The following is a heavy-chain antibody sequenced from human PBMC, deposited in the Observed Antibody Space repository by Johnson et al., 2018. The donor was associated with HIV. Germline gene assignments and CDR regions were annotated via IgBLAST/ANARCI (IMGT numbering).Heavy chain of an antibody. CDR1: GFTFSNAW. CDR3: TTARVSYDSSGYNAFDI. J-gene: IGHJ3*02. Sequence: VQLVESGGGLVKPGGSLRLSCAASGFTFSNAWMSWVRQAPGKGLEWVGRIKSKTDGGTTDYAAPVKGRFTISRDDSKNTLYLQMNSLKTEDTAVYYCTTARVSYDSSGYNAFDIWGQGTMVTVSS. CDR2: IKSKTDGGTT. D-gene: IGHD3-22*01. V-gene: IGHV3-15*01.